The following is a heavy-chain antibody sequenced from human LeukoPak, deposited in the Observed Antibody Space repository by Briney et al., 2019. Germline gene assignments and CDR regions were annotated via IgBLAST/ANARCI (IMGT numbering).Heavy chain of an antibody. V-gene: IGHV4-38-2*02. Sequence: PSETLSLTCTVSGYSISSGYYWGWIRQPPGKGLEWIGSIYHSGSTYYNPSLKSRVTISVDTSKNQFSLKLSSVTAADTAVYYCARVGQGYCTNGVCYTFDYWGQGTLVTVSS. J-gene: IGHJ4*02. CDR3: ARVGQGYCTNGVCYTFDY. D-gene: IGHD2-8*01. CDR2: IYHSGST. CDR1: GYSISSGYY.